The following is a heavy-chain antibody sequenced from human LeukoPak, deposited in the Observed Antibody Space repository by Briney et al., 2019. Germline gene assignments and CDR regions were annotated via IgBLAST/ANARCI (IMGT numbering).Heavy chain of an antibody. CDR1: GFTFSSYW. V-gene: IGHV3-21*01. CDR2: ISTRSSYL. D-gene: IGHD1-1*01. J-gene: IGHJ4*02. CDR3: ATLASTDGY. Sequence: GGSLRLSCAASGFTFSSYWMSWVRQAPGKGLQWVSSISTRSSYLYYADSVKGRFTISRDDAKNSLYLQLNSLRAEDTAVYYCATLASTDGYWGQGTLVTVSS.